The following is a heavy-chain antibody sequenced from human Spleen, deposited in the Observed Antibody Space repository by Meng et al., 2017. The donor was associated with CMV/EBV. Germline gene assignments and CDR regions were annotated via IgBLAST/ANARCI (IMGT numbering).Heavy chain of an antibody. CDR3: ARDRAQLVPYYYYGMDV. CDR2: ISSSSSYI. CDR1: GFTFSSYS. V-gene: IGHV3-21*01. J-gene: IGHJ6*02. Sequence: GESLKISCAASGFTFSSYSMNWVRQAPGKGLEWVSSISSSSSYIYYADSVKGRFTISRDNAKNSLYLQMNSLRAEDTAVYYCARDRAQLVPYYYYGMDVWGQGTTVTVSS. D-gene: IGHD6-6*01.